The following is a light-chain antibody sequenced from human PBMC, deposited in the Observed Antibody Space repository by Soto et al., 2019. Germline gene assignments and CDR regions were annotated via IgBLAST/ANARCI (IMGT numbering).Light chain of an antibody. CDR1: QSINSRY. V-gene: IGKV3-20*01. J-gene: IGKJ5*01. CDR2: GTS. Sequence: EIVLTQSPGTLSLSPGERATLSCRTSQSINSRYLGWYQQKPGQAPRLLIYGTSSRATAIPDRFSGSGSGTDFTLTISRLEPEDFAVYYCQHYGSSLPITFGQGTRLDIK. CDR3: QHYGSSLPIT.